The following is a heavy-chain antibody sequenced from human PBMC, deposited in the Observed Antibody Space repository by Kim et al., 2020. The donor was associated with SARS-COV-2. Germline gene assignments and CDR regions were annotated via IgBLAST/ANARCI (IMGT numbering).Heavy chain of an antibody. CDR3: ARQGDYYDSRGYIDY. J-gene: IGHJ4*02. V-gene: IGHV4-39*01. D-gene: IGHD3-22*01. CDR1: GGSISSSTYY. CDR2: IYYVGTT. Sequence: SETLSLTCTVSGGSISSSTYYWGWIRQPPGKGLEWIGTIYYVGTTYYSPSLKSRVTISVDTSKNQFSLKLSSVTAADTAVYYCARQGDYYDSRGYIDYWGQGTLVPVSS.